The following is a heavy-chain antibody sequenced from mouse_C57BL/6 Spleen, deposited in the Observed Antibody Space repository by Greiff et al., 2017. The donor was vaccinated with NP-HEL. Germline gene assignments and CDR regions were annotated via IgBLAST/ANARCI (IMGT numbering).Heavy chain of an antibody. CDR3: AREGSYDGYTGVMDY. V-gene: IGHV1-64*01. D-gene: IGHD2-3*01. J-gene: IGHJ4*01. CDR1: GYTFTSYW. CDR2: IHPNSGST. Sequence: QVQLQQPGAELVKPGASVKLSCKASGYTFTSYWMHWVKQRPGQGLEWIGMIHPNSGSTNYNEKFKSKATLTVDKSSSTAYMQLSSLTSEDSAVYYCAREGSYDGYTGVMDYWGQGTSVTVSS.